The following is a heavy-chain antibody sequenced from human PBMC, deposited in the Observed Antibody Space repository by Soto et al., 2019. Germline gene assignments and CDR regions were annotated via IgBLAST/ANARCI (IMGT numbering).Heavy chain of an antibody. CDR2: ISYDGSNK. Sequence: QVQLVESGGGVVQPGRSLRLSCAASGFTFSSYGMHWVRQAPGKGLEWVAVISYDGSNKYYADSVKGRCTISRDNSKNTLYLQMNSLRAEDTAVYYCAKDQYTVKGNYWYFDLWGRGTLVTVSS. D-gene: IGHD4-17*01. CDR3: AKDQYTVKGNYWYFDL. V-gene: IGHV3-30*18. CDR1: GFTFSSYG. J-gene: IGHJ2*01.